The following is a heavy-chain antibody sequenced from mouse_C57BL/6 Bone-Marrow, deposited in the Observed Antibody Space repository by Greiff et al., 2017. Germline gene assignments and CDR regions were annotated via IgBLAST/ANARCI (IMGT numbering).Heavy chain of an antibody. D-gene: IGHD1-1*01. J-gene: IGHJ3*01. CDR1: GFSLTSYG. CDR2: IWRGGST. Sequence: VQVVESGPGLVQPSQSLSITCTVSGFSLTSYGVHWVRQSPGKGLEWLGVIWRGGSTDYNAAFMSRLSINKDNSKSQVFFKMNSLQADDTAIYYCAKTYYYGPWFAYWGQGTLVTVSA. CDR3: AKTYYYGPWFAY. V-gene: IGHV2-5*01.